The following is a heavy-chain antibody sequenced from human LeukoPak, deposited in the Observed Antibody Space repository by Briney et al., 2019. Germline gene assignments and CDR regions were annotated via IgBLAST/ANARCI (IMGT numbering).Heavy chain of an antibody. Sequence: SQTLSLTCAISGDSFSSEDAAWNWIRQSPSRGLEWLGRTYYRSKWGSDYAVSVKSRVTANPDPSKNQFSLQLNSVTPEDTAVYFCARASNRAFDAWGQGTVVIVSS. J-gene: IGHJ3*01. V-gene: IGHV6-1*01. CDR3: ARASNRAFDA. D-gene: IGHD1-14*01. CDR2: TYYRSKWGS. CDR1: GDSFSSEDAA.